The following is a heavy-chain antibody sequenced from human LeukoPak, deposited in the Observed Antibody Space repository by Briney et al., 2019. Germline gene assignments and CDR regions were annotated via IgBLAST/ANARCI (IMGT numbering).Heavy chain of an antibody. J-gene: IGHJ4*02. Sequence: GGSLRLSCAASGFTFSSYRMHWVRQAPGEGLVWVSRISPDGSSTNYADSVKGRFTISRDNAENTLYLQMNSLRDEDTAVYYCAKEERYFDYWGQGTLVTVSS. CDR3: AKEERYFDY. D-gene: IGHD1-1*01. CDR2: ISPDGSST. CDR1: GFTFSSYR. V-gene: IGHV3-74*01.